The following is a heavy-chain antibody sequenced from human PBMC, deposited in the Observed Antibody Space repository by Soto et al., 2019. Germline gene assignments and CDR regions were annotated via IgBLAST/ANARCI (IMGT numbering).Heavy chain of an antibody. J-gene: IGHJ6*02. V-gene: IGHV3-33*01. CDR1: GFTFSSYG. D-gene: IGHD3-9*01. CDR3: ARDPNYDILTGYFPYYYYGMDV. Sequence: GGSLRLSCAASGFTFSSYGMHWVRQAPGKGLEWVAVIWYDGSNKYYADSVKGRFTISRDNSKNTLYLQMNSLRAEDTAVYYCARDPNYDILTGYFPYYYYGMDVWGQGTTVTVSS. CDR2: IWYDGSNK.